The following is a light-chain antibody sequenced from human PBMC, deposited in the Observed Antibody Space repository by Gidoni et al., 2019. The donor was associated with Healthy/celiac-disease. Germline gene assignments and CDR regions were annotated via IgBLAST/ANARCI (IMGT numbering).Light chain of an antibody. V-gene: IGKV4-1*01. J-gene: IGKJ2*01. CDR2: WAS. CDR1: QSVLYRSNNKNY. Sequence: VMPQSPDSLAVSLGERATLNCKSSQSVLYRSNNKNYLAWYQQKPGQPPKLLIYWASTRESGVPDRFSGSGSGTDFTLTISSLQAEDVAVYYCQQYYSTPDTFGQGTKLEIK. CDR3: QQYYSTPDT.